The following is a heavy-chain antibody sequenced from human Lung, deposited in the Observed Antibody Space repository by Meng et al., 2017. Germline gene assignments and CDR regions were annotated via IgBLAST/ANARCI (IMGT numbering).Heavy chain of an antibody. Sequence: QGQLRESGPGLLKPSGALSLPCAVSGGSISSSNWWSWVRQPPGKGLEWIGEIYHSGSTNYNPSLKSRVTISVDKSKNQFSLKLSSVTAADTAVYYCARGSITMVRGVSVFDPWGQGTLVTVSS. CDR2: IYHSGST. CDR1: GGSISSSNW. D-gene: IGHD3-10*01. CDR3: ARGSITMVRGVSVFDP. J-gene: IGHJ5*02. V-gene: IGHV4-4*02.